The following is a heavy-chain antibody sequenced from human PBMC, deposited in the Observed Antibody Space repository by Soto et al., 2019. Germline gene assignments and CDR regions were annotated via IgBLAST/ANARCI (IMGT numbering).Heavy chain of an antibody. Sequence: QVQLVQSGAEVKKPGASVKVSCKASGYTFTSSGMSWVRQAPGQGLEWMGWISAHTGSSEYAQRFQGRVTMTTDRSTSTAYMELRSRRSGDTAVYYCARAFFYQGSDSRGYSFDAFDFWGPGTLVTVSS. D-gene: IGHD3-22*01. CDR1: GYTFTSSG. CDR2: ISAHTGSS. CDR3: ARAFFYQGSDSRGYSFDAFDF. V-gene: IGHV1-18*01. J-gene: IGHJ3*01.